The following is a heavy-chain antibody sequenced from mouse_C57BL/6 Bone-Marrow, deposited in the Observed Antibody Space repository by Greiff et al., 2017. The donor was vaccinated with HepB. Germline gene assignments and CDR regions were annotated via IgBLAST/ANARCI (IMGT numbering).Heavy chain of an antibody. Sequence: QVQLQQSGAELVMPGASVKLSCKASGYTFTSYWMHWVKQRPGQGLEWIGEIDPSDSYTNYNQKFKGKSTLTVDKSSSTAYMQLSSLTSEDSAVYYCAREGPYYGNSYWYFDVWGTGTTVTVSS. J-gene: IGHJ1*03. CDR3: AREGPYYGNSYWYFDV. V-gene: IGHV1-69*01. CDR1: GYTFTSYW. CDR2: IDPSDSYT. D-gene: IGHD2-10*01.